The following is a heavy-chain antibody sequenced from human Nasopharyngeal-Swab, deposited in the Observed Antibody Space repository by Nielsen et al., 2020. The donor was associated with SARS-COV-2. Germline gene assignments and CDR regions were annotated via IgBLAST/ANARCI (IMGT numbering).Heavy chain of an antibody. V-gene: IGHV1-24*01. CDR1: GYLLSELS. CDR2: FDPEDGQT. J-gene: IGHJ6*03. Sequence: ASVKVSCKVYGYLLSELSMHWVRQAPGKGLEWMGGFDPEDGQTIYAQNFQGRVTMTEDTSTDTAYMELSSLRSDDTAVDYCAPSAASSQRGHYYYYYMDVWGKGATVTVSS. CDR3: APSAASSQRGHYYYYYMDV.